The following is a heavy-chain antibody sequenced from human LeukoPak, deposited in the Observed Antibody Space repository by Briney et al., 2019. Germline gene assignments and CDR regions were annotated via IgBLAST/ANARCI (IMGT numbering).Heavy chain of an antibody. CDR3: ARAMATIIFDY. CDR2: IKQDGSEK. CDR1: GFTFSSYW. D-gene: IGHD5-24*01. J-gene: IGHJ4*02. V-gene: IGHV3-7*01. Sequence: PGGSLRLSCAASGFTFSSYWMSWVRQAPGKGLEWVANIKQDGSEKYYADSVKGRFTISRDNAKNSLYLQMNSLRAEDTAVYYCARAMATIIFDYWGQGTLVTVSS.